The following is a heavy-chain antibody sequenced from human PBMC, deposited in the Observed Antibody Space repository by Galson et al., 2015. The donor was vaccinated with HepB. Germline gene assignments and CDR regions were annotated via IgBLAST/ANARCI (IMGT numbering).Heavy chain of an antibody. V-gene: IGHV3-74*01. J-gene: IGHJ4*02. CDR2: INNDGSTT. CDR1: GFTFSDYW. Sequence: SLRLSCAASGFTFSDYWMNWVRQTLGKGLVWVSRINNDGSTTTYADSVKGRFTISRDNAKNTLYLQMNSLRAEDTAVYYCARASRVDYWGQGTLVTVSS. CDR3: ARASRVDY.